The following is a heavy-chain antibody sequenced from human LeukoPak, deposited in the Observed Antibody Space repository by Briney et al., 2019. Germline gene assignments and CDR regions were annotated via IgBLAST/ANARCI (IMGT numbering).Heavy chain of an antibody. D-gene: IGHD3-10*01. CDR3: ASLVGFGEGDPNNWFDP. Sequence: GGSLRLSCAASGFTFSSYDMHWVRQATGKGLEWVSAIGTAGDTYYPGSVKGRFTISRENAKNSLYLQMNSLRAEDTAVYYCASLVGFGEGDPNNWFDPWGQGTLVTVSS. CDR2: IGTAGDT. J-gene: IGHJ5*02. V-gene: IGHV3-13*01. CDR1: GFTFSSYD.